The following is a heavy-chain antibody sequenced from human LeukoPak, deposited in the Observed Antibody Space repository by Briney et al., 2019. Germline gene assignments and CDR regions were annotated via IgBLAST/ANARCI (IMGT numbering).Heavy chain of an antibody. Sequence: GGSLRLPCAGSGFHFSRFVMTWARQAPREGLEGVSNISSRGRSTHNAVSVKRRFTISRDNSNNTLHVQENSLRAEDTAVFHFSKKSPIFGVVCLLVDYWGRGTLVSVSS. V-gene: IGHV3-23*01. CDR1: GFHFSRFV. CDR2: ISSRGRST. D-gene: IGHD3-3*01. CDR3: SKKSPIFGVVCLLVDY. J-gene: IGHJ4*02.